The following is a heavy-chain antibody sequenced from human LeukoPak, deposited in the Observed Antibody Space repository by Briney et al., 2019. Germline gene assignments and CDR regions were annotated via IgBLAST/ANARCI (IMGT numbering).Heavy chain of an antibody. CDR1: GFTFSSYA. CDR2: ISGSGGST. J-gene: IGHJ3*02. V-gene: IGHV3-23*01. D-gene: IGHD2-2*01. CDR3: AKGGGYCSSTSCYGTEIDASDI. Sequence: QPGGSLRLSCAASGFTFSSYAMSWVRQAPGKGLEWVSAISGSGGSTYYADSVKGRFTISRDNSKNTLYLQMNSLRAEDTAVYYCAKGGGYCSSTSCYGTEIDASDIWGQGTMVTVSS.